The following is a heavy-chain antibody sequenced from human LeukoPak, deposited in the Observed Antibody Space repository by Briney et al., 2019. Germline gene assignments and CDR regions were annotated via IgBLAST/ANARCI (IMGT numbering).Heavy chain of an antibody. J-gene: IGHJ4*02. CDR1: GFTFSNYA. CDR2: ISGSGGST. Sequence: PGGSLRLSCAASGFTFSNYAMSWVRQAPGKGLEWVSAISGSGGSTYYVDSVKGRFTISRDNSKNTLYLQINSLRAEDTAVYYCARVLPGYISTLDYWGQGTLVTVSS. V-gene: IGHV3-23*01. CDR3: ARVLPGYISTLDY. D-gene: IGHD6-13*01.